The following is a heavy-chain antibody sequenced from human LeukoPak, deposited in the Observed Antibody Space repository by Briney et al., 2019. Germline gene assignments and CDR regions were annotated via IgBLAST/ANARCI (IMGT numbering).Heavy chain of an antibody. CDR3: ARDQGVRGANFDY. J-gene: IGHJ4*02. D-gene: IGHD3-10*01. CDR1: GYTFTTTYG. CDR2: ISGDNSNT. Sequence: ASVKVSCKTSGYTFTTTYGISWVRQAPGQGLEWMGWISGDNSNTNSAQRFQGRVTMTTDTSTSTAYMELRSLRSDDTAVYYCARDQGVRGANFDYWGQGTLVTVSS. V-gene: IGHV1-18*01.